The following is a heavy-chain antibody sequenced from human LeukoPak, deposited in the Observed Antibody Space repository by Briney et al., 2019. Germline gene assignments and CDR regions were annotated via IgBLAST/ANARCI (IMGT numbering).Heavy chain of an antibody. CDR1: GYTFTSYY. V-gene: IGHV1-46*01. CDR3: ARFAVHRRLAVAGQFGLDY. CDR2: INPSGGST. Sequence: GASVKVSCKASGYTFTSYYMHWVRQAPGQGLEWMGIINPSGGSTSYAQKFRGRVTMTRDTSTSTVYMELSSLRSGDTAVYYCARFAVHRRLAVAGQFGLDYWGQGTLVTVSS. D-gene: IGHD6-19*01. J-gene: IGHJ4*02.